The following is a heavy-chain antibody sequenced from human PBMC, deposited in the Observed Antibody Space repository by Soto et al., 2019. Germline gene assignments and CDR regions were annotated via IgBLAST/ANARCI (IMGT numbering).Heavy chain of an antibody. CDR2: ISGSGVNT. Sequence: GGSLGISCTSSVFTFSIYGMTWVGHGPGKGLDWVSTISGSGVNTYYADSVKGRFTISRDNSKNTVYVQMNSLRAEERAIYYCAKADASGGKSLLFDYWAQGTLVTVSS. D-gene: IGHD2-15*01. CDR1: VFTFSIYG. V-gene: IGHV3-23*01. CDR3: AKADASGGKSLLFDY. J-gene: IGHJ4*02.